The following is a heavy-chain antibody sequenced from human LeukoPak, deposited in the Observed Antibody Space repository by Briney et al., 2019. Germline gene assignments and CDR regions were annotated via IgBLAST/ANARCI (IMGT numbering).Heavy chain of an antibody. CDR3: ARVISSGWYYFDY. J-gene: IGHJ4*02. CDR2: INPNSGGT. CDR1: GYTFTGYY. V-gene: IGHV1-2*02. Sequence: GASVKVSCKASGYTFTGYYMHWVRQAPGQGLEWMGWINPNSGGTNYAQKFQGRVTMTRDTSISTAYMELSRLRSDDTAAYYCARVISSGWYYFDYWGQGTLVTVSS. D-gene: IGHD6-19*01.